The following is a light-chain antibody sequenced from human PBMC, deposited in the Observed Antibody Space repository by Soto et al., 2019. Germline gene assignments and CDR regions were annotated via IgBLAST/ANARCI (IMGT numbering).Light chain of an antibody. CDR3: HQYGSLPLT. J-gene: IGKJ4*01. CDR1: QTISTMN. V-gene: IGKV3-20*01. Sequence: EIVLTQSPGTLSLSPGERATLSCRASQTISTMNLAWYQQKPGQAPRLLIYGTSNRATGIPDRFRGSGSGTDFTLTISRLEPEDFVVYYCHQYGSLPLTFSGGAKVEIK. CDR2: GTS.